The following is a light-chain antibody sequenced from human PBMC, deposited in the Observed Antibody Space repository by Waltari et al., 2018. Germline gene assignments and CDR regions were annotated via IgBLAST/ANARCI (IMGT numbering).Light chain of an antibody. J-gene: IGKJ1*01. CDR2: DVS. V-gene: IGKV3-20*01. CDR3: QKYERLPAT. CDR1: QSIGRS. Sequence: IVLTQSPATPPLSPGDRATLSCRASQSIGRSLVWYQQKPGQAPRLLIYDVSRRATGIPDRFSGSGYGTDFSLTISRLEPEDFAVYYCQKYERLPATFGQGTTVEIK.